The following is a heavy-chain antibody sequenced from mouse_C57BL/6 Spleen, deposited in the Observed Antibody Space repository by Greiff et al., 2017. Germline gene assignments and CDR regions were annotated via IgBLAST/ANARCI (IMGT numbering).Heavy chain of an antibody. V-gene: IGHV1-15*01. Sequence: VQLQQSGAELVRPGASVTLSCKASGYTFTDYEMHWVKQTPVHGLEWIGAIDPETGGTAYNQKFKGKAILTADKSSSTAYMELRSLTSEDSAVYYCTRKGLTGLYFDYWGQGTTLTVSS. CDR2: IDPETGGT. CDR3: TRKGLTGLYFDY. D-gene: IGHD4-1*01. J-gene: IGHJ2*01. CDR1: GYTFTDYE.